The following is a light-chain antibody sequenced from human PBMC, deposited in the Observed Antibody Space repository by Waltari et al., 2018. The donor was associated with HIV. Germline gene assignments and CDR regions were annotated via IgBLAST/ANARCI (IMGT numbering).Light chain of an antibody. J-gene: IGLJ2*01. Sequence: QSALTQPASVSGSPGQSITISCTGTSSDVGGCNYVSWYQQHPGKAPKLRLYEVSNRPSGVSNRFSGSMSGNTASLTISGLQAEDEADYYCSSYTSSSTVVFGAGTKLTVL. CDR1: SSDVGGCNY. V-gene: IGLV2-14*01. CDR2: EVS. CDR3: SSYTSSSTVV.